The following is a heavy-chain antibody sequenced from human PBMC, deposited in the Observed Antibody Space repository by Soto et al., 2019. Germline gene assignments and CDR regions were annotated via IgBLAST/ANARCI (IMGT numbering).Heavy chain of an antibody. J-gene: IGHJ4*02. D-gene: IGHD3-22*01. V-gene: IGHV4-39*01. CDR2: IYYSGST. Sequence: SETLSLTCTVSGGSISSSSYYWGWIRQPPGKGLEWIGSIYYSGSTYYNPSLKSRVTISVDTSKNQLSLKLSSVTAADTAVYYCARLSRRGYDSSGYFRWGQGTLVTVSS. CDR1: GGSISSSSYY. CDR3: ARLSRRGYDSSGYFR.